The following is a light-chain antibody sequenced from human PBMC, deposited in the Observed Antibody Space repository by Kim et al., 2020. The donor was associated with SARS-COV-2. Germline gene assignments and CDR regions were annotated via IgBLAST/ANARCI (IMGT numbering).Light chain of an antibody. Sequence: SPGEKDRLPCRASPSVRSTDLGWDPQKPGQAPRLLIYGAAGRATVVPDRFSGSGSGTDFTLTISRLEPEDFAVYYCQHYGSSPLTFGGGAKVDIK. V-gene: IGKV3-20*01. CDR1: PSVRSTD. J-gene: IGKJ4*01. CDR2: GAA. CDR3: QHYGSSPLT.